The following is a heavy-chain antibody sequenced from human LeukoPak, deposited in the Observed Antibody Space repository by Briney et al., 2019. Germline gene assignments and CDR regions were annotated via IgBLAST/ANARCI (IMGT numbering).Heavy chain of an antibody. Sequence: GESLKISCKGSGYSFTSYWIGWVRPMPGKGLEWMGIIYPGDSDTRYSPSFQGQVTISADKSISTAYLQWSSLKASDTAMYYCARRNNYGSGSLAYYYYGMDVWGQGTTVTVSS. V-gene: IGHV5-51*01. CDR1: GYSFTSYW. CDR2: IYPGDSDT. D-gene: IGHD3-10*01. CDR3: ARRNNYGSGSLAYYYYGMDV. J-gene: IGHJ6*02.